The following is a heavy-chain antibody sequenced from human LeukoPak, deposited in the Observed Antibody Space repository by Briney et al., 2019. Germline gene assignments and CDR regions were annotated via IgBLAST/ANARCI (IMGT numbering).Heavy chain of an antibody. V-gene: IGHV4-61*02. D-gene: IGHD2-8*01. CDR3: ARPRSRVSWFDP. CDR1: GGSISSGSYY. J-gene: IGHJ5*02. CDR2: IYTSGST. Sequence: SQTLSLTCTVSGGSISSGSYYWSWIRQPAGKGLEWIGRIYTSGSTNYNPSLKSRVTISVDTSKNQFSLKLSSVTAADTAVYYCARPRSRVSWFDPWGQGNLVTVSS.